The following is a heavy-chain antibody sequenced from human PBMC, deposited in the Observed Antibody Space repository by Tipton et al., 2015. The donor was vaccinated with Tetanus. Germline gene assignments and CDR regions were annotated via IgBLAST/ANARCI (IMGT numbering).Heavy chain of an antibody. CDR3: VSGSALGN. Sequence: SLRLSCGVSGFTFSTTKMHWVRQAPGRGLVWVSSTSSTSRYINYADSLEGRFTISRDNAKNSLSLQMNSLRTDDTAVYYCVSGSALGNWGQGTLVTVSS. V-gene: IGHV3-21*01. J-gene: IGHJ4*02. CDR1: GFTFSTTK. CDR2: TSSTSRYI. D-gene: IGHD6-25*01.